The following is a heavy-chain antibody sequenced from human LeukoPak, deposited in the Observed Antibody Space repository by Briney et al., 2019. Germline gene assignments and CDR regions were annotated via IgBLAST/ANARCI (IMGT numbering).Heavy chain of an antibody. D-gene: IGHD6-19*01. CDR2: INQDGSAK. Sequence: PGGSLRLSCAASGFMFTSYWMSWVRQAPGKGLEWVANINQDGSAKYYVDSVKGRFTISRDNAKNSLYLQMNSLRAEDTAVYYCAGGWSPYDAFDIWGQGTMVSVSS. V-gene: IGHV3-7*01. CDR3: AGGWSPYDAFDI. CDR1: GFMFTSYW. J-gene: IGHJ3*02.